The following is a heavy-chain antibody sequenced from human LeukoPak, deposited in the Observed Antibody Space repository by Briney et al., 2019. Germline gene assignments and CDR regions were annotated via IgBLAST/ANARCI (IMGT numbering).Heavy chain of an antibody. CDR3: ARGRRQKPFDY. Sequence: PSETLSLTCAVYGGSFSGYYWSWIRQPPGKGLEWIGEINHSGSTNYNPSLKSRVTISVDTSKNQFSLKLSSVTAADTAVYYCARGRRQKPFDYWGQGTLVTVPS. CDR2: INHSGST. J-gene: IGHJ4*02. V-gene: IGHV4-34*01. CDR1: GGSFSGYY.